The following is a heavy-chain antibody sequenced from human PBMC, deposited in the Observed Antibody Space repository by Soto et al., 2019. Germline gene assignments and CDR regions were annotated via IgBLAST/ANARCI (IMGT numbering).Heavy chain of an antibody. J-gene: IGHJ6*02. CDR1: GFTFSSYA. CDR3: AKDYCDFWSGYYMTGNV. V-gene: IGHV3-23*01. D-gene: IGHD3-3*01. CDR2: ISGSGGST. Sequence: PGGSLRLSCAASGFTFSSYAMSWVRQAPGKGLEWVSAISGSGGSTYYADSVKGRFTISRDNSKNTLYLQMNSLRAEDTAVYYCAKDYCDFWSGYYMTGNVWGQGTTVTSP.